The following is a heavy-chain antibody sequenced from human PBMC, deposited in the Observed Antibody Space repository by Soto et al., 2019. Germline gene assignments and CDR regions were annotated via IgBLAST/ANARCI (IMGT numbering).Heavy chain of an antibody. CDR3: ARDPYHVLMVNAPNLYGMDV. CDR2: ISPYDDST. Sequence: ASVKVSCKASGYTFIRYGITWVRQAPGQGFEWMGWISPYDDSTIYAQKLQGRVTMTADTSTTTAYMELRSLRSDDTAVYYCARDPYHVLMVNAPNLYGMDVWGQGTTVTVS. D-gene: IGHD2-8*01. V-gene: IGHV1-18*01. J-gene: IGHJ6*02. CDR1: GYTFIRYG.